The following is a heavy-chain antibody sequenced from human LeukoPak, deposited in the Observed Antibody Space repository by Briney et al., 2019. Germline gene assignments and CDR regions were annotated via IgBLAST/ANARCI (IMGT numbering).Heavy chain of an antibody. D-gene: IGHD2-2*01. CDR3: AREIRDIVVVPAAPSAAFDI. Sequence: SVKVSCKASGGTFSSYAISWVRQAPGQGLEWMGGIIPIFGTANYAQKFQGRVTITTDESTSTAYIELSSLRSEDTAVYYCAREIRDIVVVPAAPSAAFDIWGQGTMVTVSS. V-gene: IGHV1-69*05. J-gene: IGHJ3*02. CDR1: GGTFSSYA. CDR2: IIPIFGTA.